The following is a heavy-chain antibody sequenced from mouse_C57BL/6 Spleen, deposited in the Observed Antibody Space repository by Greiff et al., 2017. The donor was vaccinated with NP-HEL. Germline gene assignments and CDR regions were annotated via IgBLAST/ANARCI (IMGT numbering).Heavy chain of an antibody. CDR3: ARWAYYGSTYYAMDY. Sequence: QVQLQQSGAELVRPGTSVKMSCKASGYTFTNYWIGWAKQRPGHGLEWIGDIYPGGGYTNYNEKFKGKATLTADKSSSTAYMQFSSLTSEDSAIYYCARWAYYGSTYYAMDYWGQGTSVTVSS. CDR1: GYTFTNYW. V-gene: IGHV1-63*01. CDR2: IYPGGGYT. D-gene: IGHD1-1*01. J-gene: IGHJ4*01.